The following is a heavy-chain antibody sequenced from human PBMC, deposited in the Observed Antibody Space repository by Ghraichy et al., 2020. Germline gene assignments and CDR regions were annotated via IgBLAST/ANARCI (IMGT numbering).Heavy chain of an antibody. CDR2: IHHSGST. J-gene: IGHJ4*02. V-gene: IGHV4-39*01. CDR3: ARGIGTVEVAGTGQYYLDY. CDR1: GGSVSSSNYY. D-gene: IGHD6-19*01. Sequence: GSLRLSCTVSGGSVSSSNYYWGWIRQPPGKGLEWIANIHHSGSTYYNPSLKSRVTISIDTSKNQFSLNVTSVTAADTAVYYCARGIGTVEVAGTGQYYLDYWGQGTLGTVSS.